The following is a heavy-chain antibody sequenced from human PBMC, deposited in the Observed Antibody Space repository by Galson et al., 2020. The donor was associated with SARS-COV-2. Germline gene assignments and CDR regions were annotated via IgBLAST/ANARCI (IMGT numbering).Heavy chain of an antibody. J-gene: IGHJ4*02. CDR1: GFTFSNAW. CDR2: IKRKTDGGTT. Sequence: GESLKISCAASGFTFSNAWMSWVRQAPGKGLEWVGRIKRKTDGGTTDYAAPVKGRFTISRDDSKNTLYLQMNSLQTEDTAVDYCTTDRVYCRSTRCTRLIFGYWGQGTLVTVSS. D-gene: IGHD2-2*01. V-gene: IGHV3-15*01. CDR3: TTDRVYCRSTRCTRLIFGY.